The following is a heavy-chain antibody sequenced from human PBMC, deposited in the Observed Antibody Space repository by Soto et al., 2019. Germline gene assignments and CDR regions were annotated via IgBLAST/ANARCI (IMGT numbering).Heavy chain of an antibody. CDR3: ARGVMCGPRSFDY. CDR2: ISSGSKTI. CDR1: GFTFSGYS. D-gene: IGHD3-10*02. Sequence: GGSLRLSCAASGFTFSGYSVNWVRQAPGKGLEWVSYISSGSKTIYYAESVKGRFTVSIDNPRNSQYLQMNSLRDEDTAVYYCARGVMCGPRSFDYWGQGTLVTVSS. V-gene: IGHV3-48*02. J-gene: IGHJ4*02.